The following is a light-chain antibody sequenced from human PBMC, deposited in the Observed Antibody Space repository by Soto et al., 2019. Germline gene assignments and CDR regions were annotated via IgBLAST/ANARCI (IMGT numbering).Light chain of an antibody. CDR3: PQRSKWPLT. V-gene: IGKV3-11*01. Sequence: EIVLTQSPATLSLSPGERATLSCRASQSVSSYLAWYQQKPGQAPRLLSYDASKRATGIPARFSGSGSGTDFTLTISSLESEDFAVYYCPQRSKWPLTFGGWTKVEIK. CDR1: QSVSSY. CDR2: DAS. J-gene: IGKJ4*01.